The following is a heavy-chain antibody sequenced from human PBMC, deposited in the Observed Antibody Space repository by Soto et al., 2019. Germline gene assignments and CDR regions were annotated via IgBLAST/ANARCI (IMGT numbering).Heavy chain of an antibody. CDR1: GGCIKSSDYN. CDR3: VREERIAAPQLDY. D-gene: IGHD6-6*01. CDR2: IPNSGTS. Sequence: PSETLSLTCTVSGGCIKSSDYNWSWHRKSPAKGLVWIGSIPNSGTSFYHPSLRGRVTVTLDTSRSQYSLTLASVTAADTSGYYCVREERIAAPQLDYWGQGIPVTVSS. J-gene: IGHJ4*02. V-gene: IGHV4-30-4*01.